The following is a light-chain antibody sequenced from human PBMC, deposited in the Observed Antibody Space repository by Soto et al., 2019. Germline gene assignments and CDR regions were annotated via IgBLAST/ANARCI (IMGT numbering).Light chain of an antibody. CDR2: DVS. V-gene: IGLV2-14*03. CDR1: SRDVGAYNY. CDR3: NSYTTSSTYV. J-gene: IGLJ1*01. Sequence: QSLLTQPAFVSGSPGQSIAISCTGTSRDVGAYNYVSWYQQHPGKAPKLMIYDVSNRPSGVSNRFSGSKSGNTASLTISGLQAEDEADYYCNSYTTSSTYVFGTGT.